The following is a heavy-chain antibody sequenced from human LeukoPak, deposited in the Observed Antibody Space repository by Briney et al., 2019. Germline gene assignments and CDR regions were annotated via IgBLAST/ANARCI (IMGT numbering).Heavy chain of an antibody. CDR1: GGSISSSSYY. CDR3: ARAIVVVPAAMKYFDY. J-gene: IGHJ4*02. D-gene: IGHD2-2*01. CDR2: IYYSGST. Sequence: SETLSLTCTVSGGSISSSSYYWGWIRQPPGKGLEWIGSIYYSGSTYYKPSLKSRVTISVDTSKNQFSLKLSSVTAADTAVYYCARAIVVVPAAMKYFDYWGQGTLVTVSS. V-gene: IGHV4-39*01.